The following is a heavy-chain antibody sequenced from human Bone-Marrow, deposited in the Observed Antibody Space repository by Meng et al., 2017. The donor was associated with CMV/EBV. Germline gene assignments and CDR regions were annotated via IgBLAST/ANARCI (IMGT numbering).Heavy chain of an antibody. CDR3: ARVGAVGSSTPKDV. V-gene: IGHV4-38-2*02. Sequence: SETLSLTCTVSGYSISRGYYWDWIRQPPGKGLEWIGYIYYSGSTNYNPSLKSRVTISVDTSKNQFSLKLSSVTAADTAVYYCARVGAVGSSTPKDVWGQGTTVTVSS. CDR2: IYYSGST. D-gene: IGHD2-2*01. J-gene: IGHJ6*02. CDR1: GYSISRGYY.